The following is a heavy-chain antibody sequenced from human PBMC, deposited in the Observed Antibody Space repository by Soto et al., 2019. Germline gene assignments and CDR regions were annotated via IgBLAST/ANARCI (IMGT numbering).Heavy chain of an antibody. D-gene: IGHD3-10*01. Sequence: ASVKVSCKASGYTFTSYGITWARQAPGQGLEWMGWISAYNGDTKYAQKFQGRVTMTTDTSTSTAYMELRSLRSDDTAVYYCARDLTMVRGVIIEHIDYWGQGTLVTVSS. CDR1: GYTFTSYG. J-gene: IGHJ4*02. CDR3: ARDLTMVRGVIIEHIDY. V-gene: IGHV1-18*04. CDR2: ISAYNGDT.